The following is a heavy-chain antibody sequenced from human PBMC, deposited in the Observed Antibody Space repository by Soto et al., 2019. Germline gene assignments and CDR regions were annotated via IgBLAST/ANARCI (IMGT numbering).Heavy chain of an antibody. CDR1: GFTFSTYW. CDR3: ARDRWGGGRDMDV. CDR2: INSDGSST. D-gene: IGHD3-10*01. J-gene: IGHJ6*02. V-gene: IGHV3-74*01. Sequence: EVQLVESGGGLAQPGGSLRLSCAASGFTFSTYWIHWVCQAPGKGLVWVSRINSDGSSTNYADSVKGRFTISRDNAKNTLFLQMNSLRAEDTAVYYCARDRWGGGRDMDVWGQGTTVTVSS.